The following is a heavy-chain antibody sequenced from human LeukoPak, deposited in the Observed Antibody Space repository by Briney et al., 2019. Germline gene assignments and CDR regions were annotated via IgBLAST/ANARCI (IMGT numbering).Heavy chain of an antibody. J-gene: IGHJ4*02. Sequence: ASVKVSCKASGYTFTGYYMHWVRQAPGQGLEWMGRINPNSGGTNYAQTFQGRATMTRDTSITTAYLEVSSLRSDDTAVYYCARGEYSSSWDHYYFDYWGQGTLVTVSS. D-gene: IGHD6-13*01. CDR3: ARGEYSSSWDHYYFDY. CDR2: INPNSGGT. CDR1: GYTFTGYY. V-gene: IGHV1-2*06.